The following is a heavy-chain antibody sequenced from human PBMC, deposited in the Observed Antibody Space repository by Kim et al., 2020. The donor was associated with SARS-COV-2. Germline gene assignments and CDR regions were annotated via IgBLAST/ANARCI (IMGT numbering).Heavy chain of an antibody. CDR3: ARAFRSSAYYYYYGMDV. CDR1: GFTFSSYG. D-gene: IGHD6-6*01. V-gene: IGHV3-33*01. CDR2: IWCDGSNK. Sequence: GGSLRLSCAASGFTFSSYGMHWVRQAPGKGLEWVAVIWCDGSNKYYADSVKGRFTISRDNSKNTLYLQMNSLRAEDTAVYYCARAFRSSAYYYYYGMDVWGQGTTVTVSS. J-gene: IGHJ6*02.